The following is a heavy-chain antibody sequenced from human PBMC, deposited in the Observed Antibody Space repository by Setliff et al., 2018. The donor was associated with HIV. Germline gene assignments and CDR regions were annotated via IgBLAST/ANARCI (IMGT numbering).Heavy chain of an antibody. V-gene: IGHV4-59*11. Sequence: SETLSLTCTVSGVSISSHYWSWIRQPPGKGLEWIGSIYYSGSTKYNPSLKSRVTISVVTSKNQFSLKLSSVTAADTAVYYCARGTLYYDYVWGTPFPFDYWGQGTLVTVSS. D-gene: IGHD3-16*01. CDR3: ARGTLYYDYVWGTPFPFDY. J-gene: IGHJ4*02. CDR1: GVSISSHY. CDR2: IYYSGST.